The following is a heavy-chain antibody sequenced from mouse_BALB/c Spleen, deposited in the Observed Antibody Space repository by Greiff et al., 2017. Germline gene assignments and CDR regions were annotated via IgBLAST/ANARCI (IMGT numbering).Heavy chain of an antibody. Sequence: EVQLQESGPGLVKPSQSLSLTCTVTGYSITSDYAWNWIRQFPGNKLEWMGYISYSGSTSYNPTLKSRISITRDTSKNQFFLQLNFVTTADTATYYCARGGRDDEEGAMDYWGQGTSVTGSS. J-gene: IGHJ4*01. V-gene: IGHV3-2*02. CDR3: ARGGRDDEEGAMDY. CDR1: GYSITSDYA. D-gene: IGHD2-14*01. CDR2: ISYSGST.